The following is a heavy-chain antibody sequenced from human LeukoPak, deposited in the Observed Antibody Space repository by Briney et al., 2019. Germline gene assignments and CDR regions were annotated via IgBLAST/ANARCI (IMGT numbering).Heavy chain of an antibody. Sequence: GRSLRLSCAASGFTLSNYAMHWVRQAPGKGLEWVAIITYDGSNKDYADVVKGRFTISRDNSKNTLYLQMNSLRAEDMAVYYCVKRWTGTTIGQQDYWGQGTLVTVSS. V-gene: IGHV3-30*04. D-gene: IGHD1-1*01. CDR2: ITYDGSNK. J-gene: IGHJ4*02. CDR3: VKRWTGTTIGQQDY. CDR1: GFTLSNYA.